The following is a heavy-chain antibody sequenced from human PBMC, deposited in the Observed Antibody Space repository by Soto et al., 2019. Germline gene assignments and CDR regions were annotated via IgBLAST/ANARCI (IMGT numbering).Heavy chain of an antibody. CDR3: ARDYYGMDV. J-gene: IGHJ6*02. V-gene: IGHV4-30-2*06. CDR2: TYQSGSA. Sequence: TLYLTCTVSGGSITSGGYSWTWIRQSPGKGLEWIGYTYQSGSAYYNPSLKSRVTISVDRSKNQFSLNLTSVTAADTAVYYCARDYYGMDVWGQGTTVTVS. CDR1: GGSITSGGYS.